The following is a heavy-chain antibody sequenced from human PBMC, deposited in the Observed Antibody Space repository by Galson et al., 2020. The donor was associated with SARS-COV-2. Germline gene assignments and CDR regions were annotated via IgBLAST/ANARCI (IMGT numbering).Heavy chain of an antibody. D-gene: IGHD2-2*01. V-gene: IGHV4-31*03. Sequence: ETSETLSLTCTVSGGSISSGGYYWSWIRQHPGKGLEWIGYIYYSGSTYYNPSLKSRVTISVDTSKNQFSLKLSSVTAADTAVYYCARPNPEVPAAPGTGWFDPWGQGTLVTVSS. CDR1: GGSISSGGYY. CDR3: ARPNPEVPAAPGTGWFDP. J-gene: IGHJ5*02. CDR2: IYYSGST.